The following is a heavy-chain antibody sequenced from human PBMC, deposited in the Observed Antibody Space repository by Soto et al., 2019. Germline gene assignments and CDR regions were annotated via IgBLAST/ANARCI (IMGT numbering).Heavy chain of an antibody. CDR3: ARDQYNIFTGYDWFDP. J-gene: IGHJ5*02. V-gene: IGHV4-30-2*01. Sequence: SETLSLTCAVSGGSISSGGYSWSWIRQPPGKGLEWIGYMYHSGSTYYNPSLKSRVTISIDRSKNQFSLKLSSVTAADTAIYYCARDQYNIFTGYDWFDPWGPGTQVTVSS. CDR2: MYHSGST. CDR1: GGSISSGGYS. D-gene: IGHD3-9*01.